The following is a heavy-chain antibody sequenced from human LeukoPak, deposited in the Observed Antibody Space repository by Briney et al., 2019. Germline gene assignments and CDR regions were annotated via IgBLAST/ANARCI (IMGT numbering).Heavy chain of an antibody. CDR3: AREKQWLSSGGDAFDI. CDR1: GGSISSSSYY. CDR2: IYYSGGT. J-gene: IGHJ3*02. D-gene: IGHD6-19*01. Sequence: SETLSLTCTVSGGSISSSSYYWGWIRQPPGKGLEWIGSIYYSGGTYYNPSLKSRVTISVDTSKNQFSLKLSSVTAADTAVYYCAREKQWLSSGGDAFDIWGQGTMVTVSS. V-gene: IGHV4-39*07.